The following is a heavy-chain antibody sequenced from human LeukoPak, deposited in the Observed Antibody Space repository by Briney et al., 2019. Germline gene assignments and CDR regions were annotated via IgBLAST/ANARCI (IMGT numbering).Heavy chain of an antibody. CDR3: AKDALLYIGYDYIDY. Sequence: GDSLRLSFAASGFTFTKYWMTWVRQAPGKGLEWVGNIKQDGSDKNYMDSVKGRFTISRDNSRNTLSLQMKSLRAEDTAVYYCAKDALLYIGYDYIDYWGQGTLVTVSS. CDR2: IKQDGSDK. CDR1: GFTFTKYW. J-gene: IGHJ4*02. D-gene: IGHD5-12*01. V-gene: IGHV3-7*03.